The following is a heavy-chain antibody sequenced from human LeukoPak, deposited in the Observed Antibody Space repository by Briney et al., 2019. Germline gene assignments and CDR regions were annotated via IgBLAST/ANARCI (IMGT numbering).Heavy chain of an antibody. Sequence: GGSLRLSCAASGFTFSSYSMNWVRQAPGKELEWVSYISSSSSTIYYADSVKGRFTISRDNAKNSLYLQMNSLRAEDTAVYYCARSLGDQHDAFDIWGQGTMVTVSS. J-gene: IGHJ3*02. CDR1: GFTFSSYS. V-gene: IGHV3-48*01. CDR2: ISSSSSTI. CDR3: ARSLGDQHDAFDI. D-gene: IGHD3-16*01.